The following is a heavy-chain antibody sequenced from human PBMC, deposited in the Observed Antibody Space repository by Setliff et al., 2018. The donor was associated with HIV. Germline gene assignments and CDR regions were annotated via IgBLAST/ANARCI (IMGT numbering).Heavy chain of an antibody. CDR1: GDSISNANFY. CDR2: VYYSGST. CDR3: ARQRDFDWLLQNYYYMDV. D-gene: IGHD3-9*01. J-gene: IGHJ6*03. Sequence: PSETLSLTCTVSGDSISNANFYWTWIRQHPGKGLEWIGYVYYSGSTYYNPSLKSRITISVDASTNQFSLKVGSVTAADTAVYYCARQRDFDWLLQNYYYMDVWGKGATVTVSS. V-gene: IGHV4-31*03.